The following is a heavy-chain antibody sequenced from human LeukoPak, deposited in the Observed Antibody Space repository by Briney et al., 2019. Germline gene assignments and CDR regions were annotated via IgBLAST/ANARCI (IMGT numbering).Heavy chain of an antibody. D-gene: IGHD6-13*01. CDR3: ARDRIDSSSWYADYYYYGMDV. V-gene: IGHV4-59*01. CDR2: IYYSGST. J-gene: IGHJ6*02. CDR1: GGSISSYY. Sequence: PSETLSLTCTVSGGSISSYYWSWIRQPPGKGLEWIGYIYYSGSTNYNPSLKSRVTISVDTSKNQFSLKLSSVTAADTAVYYCARDRIDSSSWYADYYYYGMDVWGQGTTVIVSS.